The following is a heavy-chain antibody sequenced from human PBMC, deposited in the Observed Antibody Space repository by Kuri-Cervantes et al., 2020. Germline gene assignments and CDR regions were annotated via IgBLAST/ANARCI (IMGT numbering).Heavy chain of an antibody. Sequence: GESLKISCAASGFTFSSYSMNWVRQAPGKGLEWVSAISGSGGSTYYADSVKGRFTISRDNSKNTLYLQMNSLRAEDTAVYYCAKERDGTLDYWGQGTLVTVSS. V-gene: IGHV3-23*01. J-gene: IGHJ4*02. CDR3: AKERDGTLDY. D-gene: IGHD5-24*01. CDR1: GFTFSSYS. CDR2: ISGSGGST.